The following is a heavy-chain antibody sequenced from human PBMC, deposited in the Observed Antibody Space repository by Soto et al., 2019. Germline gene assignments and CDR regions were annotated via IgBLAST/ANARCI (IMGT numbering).Heavy chain of an antibody. CDR2: TYYRSKWYN. CDR1: GDSVSSNSAA. CDR3: ARGAEYYDYIWGSYRKDAFDI. D-gene: IGHD3-16*02. J-gene: IGHJ3*02. Sequence: KQSQTLSLTCAISGDSVSSNSAAWNWIRQSPSRGLEWLGRTYYRSKWYNDYAVSVKSRITINPDTSKNQLSLKLNSVTPEDTAVYYCARGAEYYDYIWGSYRKDAFDIWGQGTMVTVSS. V-gene: IGHV6-1*01.